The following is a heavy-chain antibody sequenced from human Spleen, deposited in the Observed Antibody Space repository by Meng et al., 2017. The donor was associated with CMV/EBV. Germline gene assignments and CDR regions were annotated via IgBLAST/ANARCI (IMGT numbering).Heavy chain of an antibody. CDR2: IWYHGSNK. J-gene: IGHJ4*02. CDR3: VKEGDASGDY. CDR1: GFTFRNYG. D-gene: IGHD2-21*02. V-gene: IGHV3-33*06. Sequence: LSCAASGFTFRNYGMHWVRQAPGKGLEWVAIIWYHGSNKYYADSVKGRFTISRDNSKSTLYLQMNSLRVEDTAVYYCVKEGDASGDYWGQGTLVTVSS.